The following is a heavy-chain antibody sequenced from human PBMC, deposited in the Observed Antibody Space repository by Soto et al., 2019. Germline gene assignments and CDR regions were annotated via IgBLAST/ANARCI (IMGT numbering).Heavy chain of an antibody. CDR1: GDSISTVDYF. CDR2: IYKSTTT. V-gene: IGHV4-30-4*01. J-gene: IGHJ5*01. D-gene: IGHD2-15*01. CDR3: ARGRYCLTGRCFPNWFDS. Sequence: TLSLTCSVSGDSISTVDYFWAWIRQPPGQALEYIGYIYKSTTTYYNPSFESRVAISLDTSKSQFSLNVTSVTAADTAVYFCARGRYCLTGRCFPNWFDSWGQGTLVTVSS.